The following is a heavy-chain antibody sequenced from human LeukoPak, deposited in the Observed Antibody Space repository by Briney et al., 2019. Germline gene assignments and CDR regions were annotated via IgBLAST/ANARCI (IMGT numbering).Heavy chain of an antibody. CDR1: GGSISSGGYY. D-gene: IGHD5-18*01. CDR3: ARGSGGDNYGSYYFDS. CDR2: FYDSESS. Sequence: SETLSLTCTVSGGSISSGGYYWTWIRQHPGKGLEWLGFFYDSESSYFNPSLKSRVSISVDTSRNQFSLNLTSVIAADTPVYYCARGSGGDNYGSYYFDSWGQGSLVTVSS. V-gene: IGHV4-31*03. J-gene: IGHJ4*02.